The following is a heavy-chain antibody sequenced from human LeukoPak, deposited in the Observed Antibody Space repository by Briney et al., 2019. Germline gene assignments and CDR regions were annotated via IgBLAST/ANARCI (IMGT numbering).Heavy chain of an antibody. D-gene: IGHD6-6*01. J-gene: IGHJ4*02. CDR1: GGSISSSSYY. V-gene: IGHV4-39*07. CDR3: ARDRGSSGYGAIDY. CDR2: IYYSGST. Sequence: SETLSLTCTVSGGSISSSSYYWGWIRQPPGKGLEWIGSIYYSGSTYYNPSLKSRVTISVDTSKNQFSLKLSSVTAADTAVYYCARDRGSSGYGAIDYWGQGTLVTVSS.